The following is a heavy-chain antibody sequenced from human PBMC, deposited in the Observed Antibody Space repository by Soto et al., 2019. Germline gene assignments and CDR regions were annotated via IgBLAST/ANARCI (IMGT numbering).Heavy chain of an antibody. J-gene: IGHJ4*02. V-gene: IGHV3-30-3*01. D-gene: IGHD2-15*01. Sequence: QVQLVESGGGVVQPGRSLRLSCAASGFTFSSYAMHWVRQAPGKGLEWVAVISYDGSNKYYADSVKGRFTISRDNSKNPLYLQMNSLRAEDTAVYYCASYCSGGSCYYYFDYWCQGTLVTVAS. CDR3: ASYCSGGSCYYYFDY. CDR1: GFTFSSYA. CDR2: ISYDGSNK.